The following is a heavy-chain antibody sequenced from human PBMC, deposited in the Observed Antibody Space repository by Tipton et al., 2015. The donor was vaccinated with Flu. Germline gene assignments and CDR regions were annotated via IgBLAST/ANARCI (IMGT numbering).Heavy chain of an antibody. CDR2: VFYTGSS. D-gene: IGHD1-1*01. V-gene: IGHV4-31*03. CDR1: GDSINSAGYY. Sequence: TLSLTCSVSGDSINSAGYYWSWIRQHPKRGLEWIGYVFYTGSSYYNPSLESRVTISMDASKNQFSLKLTSITAADTAVYYCARDTALPGIGTAWFDPWGPGTPVTVSS. J-gene: IGHJ5*02. CDR3: ARDTALPGIGTAWFDP.